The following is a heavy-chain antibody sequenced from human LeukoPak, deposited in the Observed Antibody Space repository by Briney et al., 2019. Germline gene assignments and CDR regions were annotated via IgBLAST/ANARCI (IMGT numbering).Heavy chain of an antibody. D-gene: IGHD3-3*01. Sequence: PSQTLSLTCTVSGGSISSGSYYWSWIRQPAGKGLEWIGRIYTSGSTNYNPSLKSRVTISVDTSKNQFSLKLSSVTAADTAVYYCPRSRARFVEWLLRGGDAFDIWGQGTMVTVSS. CDR1: GGSISSGSYY. V-gene: IGHV4-61*02. CDR2: IYTSGST. J-gene: IGHJ3*02. CDR3: PRSRARFVEWLLRGGDAFDI.